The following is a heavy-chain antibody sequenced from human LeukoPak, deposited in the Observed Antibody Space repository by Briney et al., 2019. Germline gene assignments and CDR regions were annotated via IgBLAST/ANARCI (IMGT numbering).Heavy chain of an antibody. D-gene: IGHD3-22*01. V-gene: IGHV4-59*11. CDR2: IYLSENT. CDR3: ARKLNYFDSSGHPGPSYFDY. Sequence: PLQTLSLTSSLSVGVNSRHFWTSLRQPPGKGLEGFGDIYLSENTNYTPTLRSRVSMSVATSKSQFSLNLRSVTAADTAVYYCARKLNYFDSSGHPGPSYFDYWGPGALVTVSS. J-gene: IGHJ4*02. CDR1: VGVNSRHF.